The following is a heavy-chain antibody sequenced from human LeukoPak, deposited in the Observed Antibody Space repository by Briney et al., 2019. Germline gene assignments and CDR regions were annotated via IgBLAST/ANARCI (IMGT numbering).Heavy chain of an antibody. CDR1: GGTFSSYA. CDR3: ARVGYSGYDYYGNDAFDI. D-gene: IGHD5-12*01. CDR2: IITILGTA. Sequence: SVRVSCTASGGTFSSYAISWVRQAPGKGLEWVGGIITILGTANYAQKFQGRVTITTDEYTSTAYMDLSSLRSEDTAVYYCARVGYSGYDYYGNDAFDIWGQGTTVTVSS. J-gene: IGHJ3*02. V-gene: IGHV1-69*05.